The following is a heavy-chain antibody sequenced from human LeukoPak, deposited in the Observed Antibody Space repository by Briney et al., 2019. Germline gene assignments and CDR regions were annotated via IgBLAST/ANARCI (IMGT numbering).Heavy chain of an antibody. Sequence: PSETLSLTCAVSGGPIIASYWSWIRQPPGKGLEWIGYIYNSGSTNYNPSLKSRVTISVDTSKNQFSLKVSSVTAADTAVYYCARHGGGYSFDYWGQGTLVTVSS. J-gene: IGHJ4*02. D-gene: IGHD5-24*01. CDR3: ARHGGGYSFDY. CDR1: GGPIIASY. V-gene: IGHV4-59*08. CDR2: IYNSGST.